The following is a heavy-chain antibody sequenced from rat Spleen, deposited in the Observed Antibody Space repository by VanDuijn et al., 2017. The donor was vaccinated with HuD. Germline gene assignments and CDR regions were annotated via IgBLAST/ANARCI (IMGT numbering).Heavy chain of an antibody. D-gene: IGHD1-7*01. Sequence: EVQLVESGGGLVQPGRSLKLSCAASGTTFSNYYMAWVRQAPTKGLEWVAYIHTGGDITYYPDSVKGRFTISRDNAENIVYLQMNSLKCEDTATYYCAVAGYGYWGQGVMVTVSS. J-gene: IGHJ2*01. CDR1: GTTFSNYY. CDR3: AVAGYGY. CDR2: IHTGGDIT. V-gene: IGHV5-25*01.